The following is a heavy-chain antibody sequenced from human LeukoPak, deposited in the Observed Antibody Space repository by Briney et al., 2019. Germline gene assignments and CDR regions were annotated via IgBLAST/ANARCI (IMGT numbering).Heavy chain of an antibody. CDR1: GGSISSDH. D-gene: IGHD6-19*01. Sequence: SETLSLTCTVSGGSISSDHWSWIRQPAGKGLEWIGRIYTSGSTNYNPSLKSRVTISVDTSKNQFSLKLSSVTAADTAVYYCARVAAVAGVFFDYWGQGTLVTVSS. CDR2: IYTSGST. V-gene: IGHV4-4*07. CDR3: ARVAAVAGVFFDY. J-gene: IGHJ4*02.